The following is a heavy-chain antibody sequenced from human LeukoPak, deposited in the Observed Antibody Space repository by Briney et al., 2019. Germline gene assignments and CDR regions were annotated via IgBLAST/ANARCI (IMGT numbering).Heavy chain of an antibody. CDR3: ARDLKLELPASSGYCYGMDV. Sequence: GGSLRLSCAASGLRFSSYSMTWVRQATGKGLEWVANINQDGSEKYYVDSVKGRFTISRDNARKSLCLQMSSLRAEDTAVYYCARDLKLELPASSGYCYGMDVWGQGTTVTVSS. CDR2: INQDGSEK. V-gene: IGHV3-7*01. CDR1: GLRFSSYS. D-gene: IGHD1-7*01. J-gene: IGHJ6*02.